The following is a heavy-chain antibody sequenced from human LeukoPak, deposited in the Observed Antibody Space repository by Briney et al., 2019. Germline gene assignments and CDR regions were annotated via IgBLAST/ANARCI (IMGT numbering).Heavy chain of an antibody. CDR1: GFTFSSYA. J-gene: IGHJ4*02. Sequence: GGSLRLSCAASGFTFSSYAMHWVRQAPGKGLEWVAVISYDGSNKYYADSVKGRFTISRDNSKNTLYLQMNSLRAEDTAVYYCARDNDGLGNYKYWNFYNYYFDYWGQGTLVTVSS. CDR2: ISYDGSNK. CDR3: ARDNDGLGNYKYWNFYNYYFDY. D-gene: IGHD1-7*01. V-gene: IGHV3-30*04.